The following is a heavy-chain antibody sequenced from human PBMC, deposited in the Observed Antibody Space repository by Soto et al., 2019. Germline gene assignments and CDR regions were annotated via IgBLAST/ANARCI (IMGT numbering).Heavy chain of an antibody. Sequence: QVQLVQSGVEVKKPGSSVKVSCKASGGTFSSYAISWVRQAHGQRLEWLGGIIPIFGTANYAQKFQGRVPIPADESTCAASMELSSLRSEDTAVYYCARSTHDDFGSGSTYYYYGMDVWGQGTTVTVSS. CDR1: GGTFSSYA. CDR3: ARSTHDDFGSGSTYYYYGMDV. V-gene: IGHV1-69*01. D-gene: IGHD3-3*01. J-gene: IGHJ6*02. CDR2: IIPIFGTA.